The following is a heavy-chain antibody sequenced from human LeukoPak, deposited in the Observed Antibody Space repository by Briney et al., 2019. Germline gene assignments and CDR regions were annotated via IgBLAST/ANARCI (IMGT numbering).Heavy chain of an antibody. CDR3: ARELVVPAVQYYYYYYGMDV. D-gene: IGHD2-2*01. Sequence: GGSLRLSCAASGFTFSSYSMNWVRQAPGKGLEWVSYISSSSSTIYYADSVKGRFTISRDNAKNSLYLQMNSLRDEDTAVYYCARELVVPAVQYYYYYYGMDVWGQRTTVTVSS. V-gene: IGHV3-48*02. CDR2: ISSSSSTI. J-gene: IGHJ6*02. CDR1: GFTFSSYS.